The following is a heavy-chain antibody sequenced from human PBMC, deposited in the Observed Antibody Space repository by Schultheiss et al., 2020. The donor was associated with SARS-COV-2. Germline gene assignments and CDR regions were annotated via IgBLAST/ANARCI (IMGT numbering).Heavy chain of an antibody. D-gene: IGHD5-24*01. Sequence: GESLKISCAASGFTFSSYGMHWVRQAPGKGLEWVAVISYDGSNKYYADSVKGRFTISRDNAKKSLYLQMRSLRAEDTAVYYCARASRDGYPDAFDIWGQGTMVTVSS. CDR1: GFTFSSYG. CDR2: ISYDGSNK. CDR3: ARASRDGYPDAFDI. J-gene: IGHJ3*02. V-gene: IGHV3-30*03.